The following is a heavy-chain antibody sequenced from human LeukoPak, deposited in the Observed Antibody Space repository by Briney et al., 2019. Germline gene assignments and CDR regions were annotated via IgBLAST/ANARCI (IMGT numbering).Heavy chain of an antibody. CDR3: ARDYDSRITWFDP. J-gene: IGHJ5*02. CDR2: IYYSGST. V-gene: IGHV4-59*12. Sequence: SETLSLTCTVSGGSISSYYWSWIRQPPGKGLEWIGYIYYSGSTNYNPSLKSRVTISVDTSKNQFSLKLSSVTAADTAVYYCARDYDSRITWFDPWGQGTLVTVSS. D-gene: IGHD3-22*01. CDR1: GGSISSYY.